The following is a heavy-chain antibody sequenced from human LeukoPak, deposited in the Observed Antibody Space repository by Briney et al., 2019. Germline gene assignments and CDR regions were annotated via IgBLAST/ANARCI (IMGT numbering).Heavy chain of an antibody. CDR3: ARDSHPIPGIAAAGKRGIFDY. V-gene: IGHV6-1*01. J-gene: IGHJ4*02. Sequence: SQTLSLTCAISGDSVSSNSAAWNWIRQSPSRGLEWLGRTYYRSKWYNDYAVSVKSRVTINPDTSKNQFSLQLNSVTPEDTAVYYCARDSHPIPGIAAAGKRGIFDYWGQGTLVTVSS. CDR1: GDSVSSNSAA. D-gene: IGHD6-13*01. CDR2: TYYRSKWYN.